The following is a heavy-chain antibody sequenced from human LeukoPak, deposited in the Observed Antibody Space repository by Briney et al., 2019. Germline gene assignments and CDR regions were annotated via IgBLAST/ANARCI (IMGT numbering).Heavy chain of an antibody. CDR2: IYYSGST. J-gene: IGHJ6*02. V-gene: IGHV4-39*01. Sequence: SETLSLTCTVSGGSISSSSYYWGWIRQPPGKGLEWIGSIYYSGSTYYNPSLKSRVTISVDTSKNQFSLKLSSVTAADTAVYYCARHRLVVYYYYGMDVWGQGTTVTVSS. CDR1: GGSISSSSYY. D-gene: IGHD6-19*01. CDR3: ARHRLVVYYYYGMDV.